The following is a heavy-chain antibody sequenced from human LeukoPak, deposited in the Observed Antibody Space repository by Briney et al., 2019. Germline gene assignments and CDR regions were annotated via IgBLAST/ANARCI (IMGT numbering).Heavy chain of an antibody. V-gene: IGHV4-59*01. J-gene: IGHJ5*02. Sequence: GSLRLSCAASGFTFSSYGMSWIRQPPGKGLEWIGYIYYSGSTNYNPSLKSRITMSVDTSKNQFSLKLSSVTAADTAVYYCARGDVLRNFDWFGSLDPWGQGTLVTVSS. CDR3: ARGDVLRNFDWFGSLDP. CDR2: IYYSGST. D-gene: IGHD3-9*01. CDR1: GFTFSSYG.